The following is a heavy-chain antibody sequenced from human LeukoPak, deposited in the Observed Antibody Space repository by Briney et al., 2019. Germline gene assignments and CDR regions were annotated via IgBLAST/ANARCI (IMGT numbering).Heavy chain of an antibody. CDR2: ICGSGGRK. V-gene: IGHV3-23*01. CDR1: GFTFSSYA. Sequence: GGSLRLSCAASGFTFSSYAMRWVRQAPGKGLEWVAVICGSGGRKYYADSVKGRFTISRDNSKNTLYLQMNSLRAEDTAVYYCAKLTQKGVFGGVIVRSNYFDYWGQGTQVTLSS. J-gene: IGHJ4*02. CDR3: AKLTQKGVFGGVIVRSNYFDY. D-gene: IGHD3-16*02.